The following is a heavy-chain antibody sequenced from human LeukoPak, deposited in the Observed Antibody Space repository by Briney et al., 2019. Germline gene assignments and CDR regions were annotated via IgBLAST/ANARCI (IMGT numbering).Heavy chain of an antibody. V-gene: IGHV4-34*01. J-gene: IGHJ4*02. CDR2: INHSGST. CDR1: GVSFSGYY. D-gene: IGHD3-22*01. Sequence: PSETLSLTCGVYGVSFSGYYWSWIRQPPGKGLEWIGEINHSGSTNYNPSLKRRATISVDTSKSQFSLKLSSVTAADTAVYYCASLRGTSFYYDSGGYLGYWGQGTLVTVPS. CDR3: ASLRGTSFYYDSGGYLGY.